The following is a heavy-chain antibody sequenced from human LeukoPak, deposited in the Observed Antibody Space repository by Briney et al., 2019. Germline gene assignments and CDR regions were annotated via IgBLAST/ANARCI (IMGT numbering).Heavy chain of an antibody. CDR2: IISSSSYT. Sequence: PGGSLRLSCAASGFTFSDYYMSWIRQAPGKGLEWVSYIISSSSYTNYADSVNGRFTISRDNAKNSLYLQMNSLRAEDTAVYYCARGAAYCGGDCKDAFDIWGQGTMVTVSS. D-gene: IGHD2-21*02. CDR3: ARGAAYCGGDCKDAFDI. V-gene: IGHV3-11*06. CDR1: GFTFSDYY. J-gene: IGHJ3*02.